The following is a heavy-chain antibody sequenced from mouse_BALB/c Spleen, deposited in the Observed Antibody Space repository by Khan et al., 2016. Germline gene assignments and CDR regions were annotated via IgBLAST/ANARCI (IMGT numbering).Heavy chain of an antibody. V-gene: IGHV1S34*01. CDR2: ISCYNGAT. J-gene: IGHJ2*01. CDR3: SRPYNGYDEGYYFDY. CDR1: GYPFTGYY. D-gene: IGHD2-2*01. Sequence: LVKTGASVKISCKASGYPFTGYYMHWVKQSHGKSLEWIGYISCYNGATRYNQKFKGKATFPVDTYSSTAYMQFNSLTYATSAVYYCSRPYNGYDEGYYFDYWDQCTTLTVSS.